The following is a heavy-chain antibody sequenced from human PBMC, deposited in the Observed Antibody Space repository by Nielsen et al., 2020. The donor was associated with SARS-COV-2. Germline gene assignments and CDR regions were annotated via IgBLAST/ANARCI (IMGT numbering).Heavy chain of an antibody. D-gene: IGHD6-19*01. V-gene: IGHV3-23*01. CDR2: ISSST. Sequence: GESLKISCVVSGFTISTYGMSWVRQAPGKGLEWVSAISSSTYYADSVKGRLTDFRDNSKNTLYLQMNSLRAEDTAVYDCAKRSGYTSGWYGDYWGQGTLVTVSS. J-gene: IGHJ4*02. CDR3: AKRSGYTSGWYGDY. CDR1: GFTISTYG.